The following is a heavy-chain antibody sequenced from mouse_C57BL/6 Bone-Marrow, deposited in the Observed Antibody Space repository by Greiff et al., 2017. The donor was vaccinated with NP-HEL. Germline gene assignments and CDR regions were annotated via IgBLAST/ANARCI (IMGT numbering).Heavy chain of an antibody. CDR3: ARGSSYYWYFDV. J-gene: IGHJ1*03. CDR1: GFTFSDFY. V-gene: IGHV7-1*01. D-gene: IGHD1-1*01. CDR2: SRNKANDYTT. Sequence: EVQLVESGGGLVQSGRSLRLSCATSGFTFSDFYMEWVRQAPGKGLEWIAASRNKANDYTTEYSASVKGRFIVSRDTSQSILYLQMNALRAEDTAIYYCARGSSYYWYFDVWGTGTTVTVSS.